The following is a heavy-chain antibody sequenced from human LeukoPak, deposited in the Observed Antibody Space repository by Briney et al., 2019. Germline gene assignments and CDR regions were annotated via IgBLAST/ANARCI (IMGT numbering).Heavy chain of an antibody. J-gene: IGHJ6*03. CDR3: ARITGSFYFYYYMDV. V-gene: IGHV4-38-2*02. CDR2: IYHSGRT. Sequence: PSETLSLTCTVSGYSISSGYYWGWIRQPPGKGLEWIGSIYHSGRTYYNPSLKSRVTISLDTSMNQFSLRLTSVIAADTAVYYCARITGSFYFYYYMDVWGKGTTVTVSS. D-gene: IGHD1-26*01. CDR1: GYSISSGYY.